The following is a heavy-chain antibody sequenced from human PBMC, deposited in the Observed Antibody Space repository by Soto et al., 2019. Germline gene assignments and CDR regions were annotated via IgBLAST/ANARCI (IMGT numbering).Heavy chain of an antibody. Sequence: PGESLKISCKGSGYSFTSAWIGWVRQMPGEGLEWMGIIYPRDSDTTYSPSFQGQVTISADKSITTAYLQWSSLKASDTAIYYCARLGYCGGGSCYSRGYFDYWGQGTLVTVPQ. CDR1: GYSFTSAW. CDR3: ARLGYCGGGSCYSRGYFDY. CDR2: IYPRDSDT. J-gene: IGHJ4*02. D-gene: IGHD2-15*01. V-gene: IGHV5-51*01.